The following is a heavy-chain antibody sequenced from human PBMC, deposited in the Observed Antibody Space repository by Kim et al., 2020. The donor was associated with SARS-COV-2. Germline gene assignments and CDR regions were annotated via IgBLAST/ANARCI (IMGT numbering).Heavy chain of an antibody. J-gene: IGHJ6*02. CDR2: ISYDGSNK. CDR1: GFTFSSYA. Sequence: GGSLRLSCAASGFTFSSYAMHWVRQAPGKGLEWVAVISYDGSNKYYADSVKGRFTISRDNSKNTLYLQMNSLRAEDTAVYYCARGGAWEQPGDYYYYYGMDVWGQGTTVTVSS. CDR3: ARGGAWEQPGDYYYYYGMDV. V-gene: IGHV3-30-3*01. D-gene: IGHD1-26*01.